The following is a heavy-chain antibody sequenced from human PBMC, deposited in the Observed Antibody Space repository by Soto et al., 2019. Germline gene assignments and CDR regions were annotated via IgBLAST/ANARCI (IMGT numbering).Heavy chain of an antibody. J-gene: IGHJ4*02. Sequence: SETLSLTCTVSGDSISSNNYYWGWIRQSPGKGLEWIGSIYYSGSTYYNPSLKSRVTISVDTSKNQFSLKLSSVTAADTAAYYCARLYNNGWLFDYWGQGTLVTVSS. V-gene: IGHV4-39*01. CDR1: GDSISSNNYY. CDR2: IYYSGST. D-gene: IGHD3-9*01. CDR3: ARLYNNGWLFDY.